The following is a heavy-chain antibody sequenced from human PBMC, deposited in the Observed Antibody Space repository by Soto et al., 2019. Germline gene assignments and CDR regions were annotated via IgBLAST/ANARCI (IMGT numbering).Heavy chain of an antibody. CDR2: IYWSGDE. V-gene: IGHV2-5*01. J-gene: IGHJ3*02. D-gene: IGHD6-6*01. CDR3: ARGLATLPVFAFDI. CDR1: GFSLSTSGVG. Sequence: QGTLKESGPTLVKPTQTLTLTCSFSGFSLSTSGVGVGWIRQSPGKALEWLALIYWSGDEHYRPSLKSRLSIFKYTSKDHVVLIMTDMDPVDTATYYCARGLATLPVFAFDIWGQGTMVTVSS.